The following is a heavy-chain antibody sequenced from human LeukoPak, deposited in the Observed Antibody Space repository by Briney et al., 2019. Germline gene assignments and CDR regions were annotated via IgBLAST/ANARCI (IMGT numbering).Heavy chain of an antibody. CDR3: ARDHRRDGYNCAFDY. V-gene: IGHV1-2*02. CDR2: INPNSGGT. CDR1: GYTFTGYN. Sequence: ASVKVSCKASGYTFTGYNMHWVRQAPGQGLEWMGWINPNSGGTNYAQKFQGRVTMTRDTSISTAYMELSRLRSDDTAVYYCARDHRRDGYNCAFDYWGQGTLVTVSS. D-gene: IGHD5-24*01. J-gene: IGHJ4*02.